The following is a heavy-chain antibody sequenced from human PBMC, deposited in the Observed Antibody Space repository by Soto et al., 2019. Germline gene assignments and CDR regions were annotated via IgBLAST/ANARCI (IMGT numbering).Heavy chain of an antibody. D-gene: IGHD6-13*01. CDR1: GYTFTSYD. Sequence: ASVKVSCKASGYTFTSYDINWVRQATGQGLEWMGWMNPNSGNTGYAQKFQGRVTMTRNTSISTAYMELSSLRAEDTAVYYCAKGSGSSSWVWDNFDYWGQGTLVTVSS. J-gene: IGHJ4*02. CDR2: MNPNSGNT. CDR3: AKGSGSSSWVWDNFDY. V-gene: IGHV1-8*01.